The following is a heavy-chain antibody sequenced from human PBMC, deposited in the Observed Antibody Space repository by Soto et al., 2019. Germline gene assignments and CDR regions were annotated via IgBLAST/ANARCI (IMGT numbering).Heavy chain of an antibody. Sequence: ASVKVSCKASGGTFSSYAISGVRQAPGQGLAWMGGIIPILGTANYAQKFQGRVTITADESTSTAYMELSSLRSEDTAVYYCARAYCSGGSCYTYYYYYGMDVWGQGTTVTVSS. CDR1: GGTFSSYA. CDR3: ARAYCSGGSCYTYYYYYGMDV. CDR2: IIPILGTA. D-gene: IGHD2-15*01. J-gene: IGHJ6*02. V-gene: IGHV1-69*13.